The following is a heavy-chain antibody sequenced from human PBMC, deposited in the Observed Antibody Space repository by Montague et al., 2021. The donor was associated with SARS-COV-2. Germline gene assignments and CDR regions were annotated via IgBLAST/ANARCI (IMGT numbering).Heavy chain of an antibody. Sequence: SETLSLTYAVHGGSFSTYFWYLTPPPQGKGLEWIGVIYHGGSTNYNPSLKSRATISADTSKNQFSLKLTSVAAADTAVYYCARLGDGVVPSPILGVGPYYSHDYLDVLGKGATLPVSS. CDR3: ARLGDGVVPSPILGVGPYYSHDYLDV. CDR2: IYHGGST. V-gene: IGHV4-34*05. J-gene: IGHJ6*03. CDR1: GGSFSTYF. D-gene: IGHD3-10*01.